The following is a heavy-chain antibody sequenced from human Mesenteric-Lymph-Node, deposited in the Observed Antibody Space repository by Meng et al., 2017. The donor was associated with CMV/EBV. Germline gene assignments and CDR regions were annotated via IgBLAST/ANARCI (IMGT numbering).Heavy chain of an antibody. CDR2: ISSSSSYI. CDR1: GFTFDDYA. Sequence: GESLKISCAASGFTFDDYAMHWVRQAPGKGLEWVSSISSSSSYIYYADSVKGRFTISRDNAKNSLYLQMNSLRAEDTAVYYCARDDFWSGSHFDYWGQGTLVTVSS. D-gene: IGHD3-3*01. J-gene: IGHJ4*02. V-gene: IGHV3-21*01. CDR3: ARDDFWSGSHFDY.